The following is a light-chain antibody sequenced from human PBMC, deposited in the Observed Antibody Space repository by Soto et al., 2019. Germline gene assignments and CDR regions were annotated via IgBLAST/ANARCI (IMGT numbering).Light chain of an antibody. V-gene: IGLV3-21*02. CDR2: DER. Sequence: SYELTQPPSVSVAPGQTARIACGGNNIGIKSVHWYQQKPGQAPVLVIYDERDRPSGIPERFSGSNSANTATLTISRVEAGDEADYYCQVWNGSGDLVVFGGGTQLTVL. J-gene: IGLJ2*01. CDR1: NIGIKS. CDR3: QVWNGSGDLVV.